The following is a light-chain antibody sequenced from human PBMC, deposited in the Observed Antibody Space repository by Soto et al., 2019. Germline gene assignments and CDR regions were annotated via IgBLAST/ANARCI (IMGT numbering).Light chain of an antibody. CDR1: QSVHTF. Sequence: EHVLTQSPDTLSPSPGEGASLSRRASQSVHTFLAWYQQKPGQAPRLLIYGASTRATGVPARFNGSGSGTDFTLTISSLEPEDFAVYYCHQRSNWPPDTFGQGTRLEIK. J-gene: IGKJ5*01. CDR3: HQRSNWPPDT. V-gene: IGKV3-11*01. CDR2: GAS.